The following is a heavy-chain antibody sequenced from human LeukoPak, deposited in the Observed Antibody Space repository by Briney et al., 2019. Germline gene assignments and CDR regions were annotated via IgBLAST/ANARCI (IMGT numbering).Heavy chain of an antibody. CDR3: ASGRGWVFDN. V-gene: IGHV3-7*01. Sequence: GGSLRLSFAASGFPFSSHWLSWFRQSPEKGLEWVANIKQDGSEKYYLDSVKGRFTISRDNAKNSQYLQMSSLRAEDTAVYYCASGRGWVFDNWGQGTLVTVSS. CDR1: GFPFSSHW. D-gene: IGHD6-19*01. J-gene: IGHJ4*02. CDR2: IKQDGSEK.